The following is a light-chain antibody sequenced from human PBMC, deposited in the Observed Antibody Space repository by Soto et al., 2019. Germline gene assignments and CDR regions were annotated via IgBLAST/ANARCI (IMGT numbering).Light chain of an antibody. CDR2: DAS. V-gene: IGKV1-5*01. CDR3: QQHKSYPVT. J-gene: IGKJ4*01. CDR1: QNIDIW. Sequence: DIQMTQSPSTLSASVGDRVTITCRASQNIDIWLSWYQQKPGKAPSLLIYDASNLKSGVPSRFSGSGSGTEFTLTINSLQPDDSGSYYCQQHKSYPVTFGGGTKVEIK.